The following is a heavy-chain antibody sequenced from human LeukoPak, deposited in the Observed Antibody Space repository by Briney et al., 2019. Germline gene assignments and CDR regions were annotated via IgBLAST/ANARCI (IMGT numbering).Heavy chain of an antibody. D-gene: IGHD3-10*01. Sequence: SETLSLTCTVSGGSISSYYWSWIRQPPGKGLEWIGYIYYSGSTNYNPSLKSRVTISVDTSKNQFSLKLSSVTAADTAVYSCARGGGIDYYYYYMDVWGKGTTVTVSS. CDR1: GGSISSYY. CDR3: ARGGGIDYYYYYMDV. V-gene: IGHV4-59*01. CDR2: IYYSGST. J-gene: IGHJ6*03.